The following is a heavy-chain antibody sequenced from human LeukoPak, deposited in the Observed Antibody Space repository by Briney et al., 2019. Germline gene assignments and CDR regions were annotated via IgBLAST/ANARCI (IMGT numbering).Heavy chain of an antibody. D-gene: IGHD2-8*01. J-gene: IGHJ3*02. CDR1: GYTLTELS. CDR3: ATVIIPLYYTNGVCYDAFDI. CDR2: FDPEDGET. Sequence: ASVKVSCKVSGYTLTELSMHWVRQAPGKGLEWMGGFDPEDGETIYAQKFQGRVTMTEDTSTDTAYMELSSLRSEDTAAYYCATVIIPLYYTNGVCYDAFDIWGQGTMVTVSS. V-gene: IGHV1-24*01.